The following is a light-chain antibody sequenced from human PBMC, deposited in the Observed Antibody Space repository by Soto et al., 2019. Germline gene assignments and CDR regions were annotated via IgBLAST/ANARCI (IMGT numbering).Light chain of an antibody. V-gene: IGLV1-51*01. J-gene: IGLJ1*01. CDR2: DNN. CDR3: GTWDSSLSAGE. Sequence: QSVLTQPPSVSAAPGQKVTISCSGSSSNIGNNYVSWYQQLPGTAPKLLIYDNNKRPSGIPDRFSGSKSGTSATLGITGLQTGDDADYYCGTWDSSLSAGEFGTGTKLTVL. CDR1: SSNIGNNY.